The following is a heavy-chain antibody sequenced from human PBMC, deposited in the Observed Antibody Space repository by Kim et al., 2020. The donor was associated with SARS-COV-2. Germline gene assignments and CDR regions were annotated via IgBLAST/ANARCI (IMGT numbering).Heavy chain of an antibody. D-gene: IGHD3-22*01. CDR2: IIPILGIA. CDR3: AREDSKSYYYDSIGYLIANSFDY. V-gene: IGHV1-69*04. J-gene: IGHJ4*02. Sequence: SVKVSCKASGGTFSSYAISWVRQAPGQGLEWMGRIIPILGIANYAQKFQGRVTITADKSTSTAYMELSSLRSEDTAVYYCAREDSKSYYYDSIGYLIANSFDYWGQGTLVTVSS. CDR1: GGTFSSYA.